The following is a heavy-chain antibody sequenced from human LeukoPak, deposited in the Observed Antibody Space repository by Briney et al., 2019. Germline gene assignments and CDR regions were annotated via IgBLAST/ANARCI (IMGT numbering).Heavy chain of an antibody. D-gene: IGHD3-22*01. J-gene: IGHJ4*02. Sequence: PGRSLRLSCAASGFTLSRYGMNWVRQAPGKGLVWVSRINSEGSSTTYADSVKGRFTISRDNAKNTLLLQMNSLRAEDTAVYYCARDYYSRFDYWGQGALVSVSS. CDR3: ARDYYSRFDY. CDR2: INSEGSST. V-gene: IGHV3-74*01. CDR1: GFTLSRYG.